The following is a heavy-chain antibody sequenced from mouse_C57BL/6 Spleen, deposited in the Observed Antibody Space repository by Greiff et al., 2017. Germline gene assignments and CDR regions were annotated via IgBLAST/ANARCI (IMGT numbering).Heavy chain of an antibody. CDR3: ARERYDYDGFDY. Sequence: VQLKESGPGLVKPSQSLSLTCSVTGYSITSGYYWNWIRQFPGNKLEWMGYISYDGSNNYNPSLKNRISITRDTSKNQFFLKLNSVTTEDTATYYCARERYDYDGFDYWGQGTTLTVSS. J-gene: IGHJ2*01. V-gene: IGHV3-6*01. CDR2: ISYDGSN. D-gene: IGHD2-4*01. CDR1: GYSITSGYY.